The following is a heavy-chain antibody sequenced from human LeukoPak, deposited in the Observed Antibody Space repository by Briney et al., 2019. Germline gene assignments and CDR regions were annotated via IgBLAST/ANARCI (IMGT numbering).Heavy chain of an antibody. Sequence: GGSLRLSCAASGFTFSSYAMHWVRQAPGKGLEWVAVISYDGSNKYYADSVKGRFTISRDNSKNTLYLQMNSLRAEDTAVYYCARGAGPFDWFDPWGQGTLVTVSS. D-gene: IGHD6-19*01. CDR1: GFTFSSYA. CDR2: ISYDGSNK. V-gene: IGHV3-30-3*01. CDR3: ARGAGPFDWFDP. J-gene: IGHJ5*02.